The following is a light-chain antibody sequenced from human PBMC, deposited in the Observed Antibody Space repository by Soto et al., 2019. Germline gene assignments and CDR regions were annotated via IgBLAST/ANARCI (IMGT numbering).Light chain of an antibody. Sequence: DIQMTQSPSSLSASVGDRVTITCRASQSITTYLNWYRQKPGKATKLLIYAASSLQSGVPSRFSGSGSETEFTLSISSLQPEDVATYFCQQIYSAPLTFGGGTKVEIK. CDR1: QSITTY. CDR2: AAS. J-gene: IGKJ4*01. V-gene: IGKV1-39*01. CDR3: QQIYSAPLT.